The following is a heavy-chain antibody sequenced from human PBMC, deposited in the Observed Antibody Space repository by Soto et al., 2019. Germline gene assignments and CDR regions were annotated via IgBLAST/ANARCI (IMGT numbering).Heavy chain of an antibody. Sequence: ASVKVSCKASGFSFTGYYIHWLRQAPGQGLEWMGWINAHSGGTEYAQKFQGRVTLTRDTSIATAYLTLTSLTSDDTALYYCSKDLTRQLAYWLDPWGQGTQVTVSS. CDR3: SKDLTRQLAYWLDP. D-gene: IGHD6-6*01. CDR2: INAHSGGT. CDR1: GFSFTGYY. V-gene: IGHV1-2*02. J-gene: IGHJ5*02.